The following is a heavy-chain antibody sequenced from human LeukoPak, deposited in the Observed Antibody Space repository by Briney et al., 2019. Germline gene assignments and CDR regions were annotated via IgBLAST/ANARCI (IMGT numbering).Heavy chain of an antibody. Sequence: SETLSLTCAVYGGSFSGYYWSWIRQPPGKGLEWIGEINHGGGTHYNPSLRSRVTISVDTSKNQVSLRLSSVTAADTAVYCCASGHYDSSGYYYPFDYWGQGTPITVSS. CDR1: GGSFSGYY. V-gene: IGHV4-34*01. D-gene: IGHD3-22*01. CDR2: INHGGGT. J-gene: IGHJ4*02. CDR3: ASGHYDSSGYYYPFDY.